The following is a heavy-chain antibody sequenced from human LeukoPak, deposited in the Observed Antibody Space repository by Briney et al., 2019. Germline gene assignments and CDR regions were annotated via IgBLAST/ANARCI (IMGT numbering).Heavy chain of an antibody. V-gene: IGHV4-39*07. CDR3: ARERAVTTYYYFDY. J-gene: IGHJ4*02. D-gene: IGHD4-17*01. CDR2: IYYSGST. CDR1: GGSISSSSYY. Sequence: PSETLSLTCTVSGGSISSSSYYWGWIRQPPGKGLEWIGSIYYSGSTYYNPSLKSRVIISADTSKNQFSPKLSSVTAADTAVYYCARERAVTTYYYFDYWGQGTLVTVSS.